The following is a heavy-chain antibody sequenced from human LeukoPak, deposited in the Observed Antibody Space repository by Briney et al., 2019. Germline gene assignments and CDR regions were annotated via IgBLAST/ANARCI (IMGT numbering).Heavy chain of an antibody. CDR3: ARSSGPFDY. D-gene: IGHD3-22*01. Sequence: PSETLSLTCTVSGGSISSSSYYWGWIRQPPGKGLEWIGSIYYSGSTYYNPSLKSRVTISVDRSKNQFSLKLSSVTAADTAVYYCARSSGPFDYWGQGTLVTVSS. J-gene: IGHJ4*02. V-gene: IGHV4-39*07. CDR2: IYYSGST. CDR1: GGSISSSSYY.